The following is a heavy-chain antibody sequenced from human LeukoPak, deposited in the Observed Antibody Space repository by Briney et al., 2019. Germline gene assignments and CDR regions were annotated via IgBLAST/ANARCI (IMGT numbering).Heavy chain of an antibody. CDR2: IYSTGST. J-gene: IGHJ4*02. V-gene: IGHV4-4*07. CDR3: ARQIASAGTAGFDF. Sequence: SETLSLTCTVSGGSISSYYWTWIRQPAGKGLEWIGRIYSTGSTNYNPSLKSRVTMSVDTSKNQFSLRLRSVTAADTAVYYCARQIASAGTAGFDFWGQGALVTVSS. CDR1: GGSISSYY. D-gene: IGHD6-13*01.